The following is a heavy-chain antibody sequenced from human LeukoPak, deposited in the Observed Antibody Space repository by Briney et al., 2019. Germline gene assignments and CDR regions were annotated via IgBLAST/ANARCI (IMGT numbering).Heavy chain of an antibody. CDR3: ARDGGSAWFFRY. V-gene: IGHV3-11*04. D-gene: IGHD6-19*01. Sequence: GGSLRLSCAASGVTFSDYYMSWIRQAPGKGLEWVSYISSSGNTKYYADSVKGRLTISRDNAKNSLYLQMNSLRADDTAVYYCARDGGSAWFFRYWGQGTLVTVSS. J-gene: IGHJ4*02. CDR2: ISSSGNTK. CDR1: GVTFSDYY.